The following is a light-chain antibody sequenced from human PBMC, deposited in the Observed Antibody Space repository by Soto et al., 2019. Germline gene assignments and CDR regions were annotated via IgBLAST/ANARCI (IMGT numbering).Light chain of an antibody. Sequence: EIVMTQSPATLSVSPGERATLSCRASQSVSSNLAWYQQKPGQGPRLLIYGASTRATGIPARFSGSGSGTEFTLTISSRQSEDFAVYYCQQYNNWPPFTFGQGTKVEIK. V-gene: IGKV3-15*01. CDR1: QSVSSN. CDR2: GAS. CDR3: QQYNNWPPFT. J-gene: IGKJ1*01.